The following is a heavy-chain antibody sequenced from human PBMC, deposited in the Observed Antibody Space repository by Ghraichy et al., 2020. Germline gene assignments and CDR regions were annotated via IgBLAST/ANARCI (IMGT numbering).Heavy chain of an antibody. V-gene: IGHV3-7*01. CDR3: ARDSLKLRYFDWLQY. CDR1: GFTFSSYW. CDR2: IKQDGSEK. Sequence: GGSLRLSCAASGFTFSSYWMSWVRQAPGKGLEWVANIKQDGSEKYYVDSVKGRFTISRDNAKNSLYLQMNSLRAEDTAVYYCARDSLKLRYFDWLQYWGQGTLVTVSS. D-gene: IGHD3-9*01. J-gene: IGHJ4*02.